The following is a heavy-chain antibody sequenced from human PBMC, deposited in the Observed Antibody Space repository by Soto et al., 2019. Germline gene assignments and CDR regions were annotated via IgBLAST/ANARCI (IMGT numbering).Heavy chain of an antibody. D-gene: IGHD3-16*01. V-gene: IGHV1-18*01. CDR3: AMVDVYVTPSPQDV. CDR2: INTYNGNT. Sequence: QVQLVQSGAEVKNPGASVKVSCKASGYTFTRYGIGWARQAPGQGLEWMGWINTYNGNTNYAKNVQGRVTLTTDTSTSTGYMERRSLRSNDTAIYYCAMVDVYVTPSPQDVWGQGTTVIVSS. J-gene: IGHJ6*01. CDR1: GYTFTRYG.